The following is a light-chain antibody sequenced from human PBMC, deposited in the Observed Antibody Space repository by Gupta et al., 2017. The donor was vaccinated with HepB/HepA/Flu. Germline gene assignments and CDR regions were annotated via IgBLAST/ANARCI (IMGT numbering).Light chain of an antibody. V-gene: IGKV3-15*01. Sequence: EIVMTQSPATLSVSPGERATLSCRASQSVSSNLAWYQQKPGQAPRLIIYGASTRATGIPDRFSGSGSETEFTLTSSRRQSEDFAVYYWQQDNTLWTFGQGTKVEIK. CDR3: QQDNTLWT. CDR2: GAS. CDR1: QSVSSN. J-gene: IGKJ1*01.